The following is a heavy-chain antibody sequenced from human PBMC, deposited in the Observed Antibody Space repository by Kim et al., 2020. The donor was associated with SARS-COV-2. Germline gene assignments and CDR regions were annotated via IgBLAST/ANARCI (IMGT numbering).Heavy chain of an antibody. Sequence: SETLSLTCTVSGGSISSGGYYWSWIRQHPGKGLEWIGYIYYSGSTYYNPSLKSRVTISVDTSKNQFSLKLSSVTAADTAVYYCPTKRKPLVVPAAIGVYYYYGMDVWGQGTTVTVSS. V-gene: IGHV4-31*03. J-gene: IGHJ6*02. CDR2: IYYSGST. D-gene: IGHD2-2*01. CDR1: GGSISSGGYY. CDR3: PTKRKPLVVPAAIGVYYYYGMDV.